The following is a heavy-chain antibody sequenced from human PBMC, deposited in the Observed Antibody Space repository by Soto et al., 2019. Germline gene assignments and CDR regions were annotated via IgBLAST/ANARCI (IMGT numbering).Heavy chain of an antibody. V-gene: IGHV4-59*12. Sequence: PSETLSLTCIVSGGSISNYYWSWIQQPPGKGLEWIGYIYYSGSTNYNPSLTSRVTISVDTSKNQFSLKLSSVTAADTAVYYCARGKDIVVVPASYGGYYYYGMDVWGQGTTVTVSS. J-gene: IGHJ6*02. D-gene: IGHD2-2*01. CDR3: ARGKDIVVVPASYGGYYYYGMDV. CDR1: GGSISNYY. CDR2: IYYSGST.